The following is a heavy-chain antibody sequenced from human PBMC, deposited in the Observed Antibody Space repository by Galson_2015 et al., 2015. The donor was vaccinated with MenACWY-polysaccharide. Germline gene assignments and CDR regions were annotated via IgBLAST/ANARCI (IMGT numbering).Heavy chain of an antibody. CDR3: ARATRDYGDYPGSPEGFDI. J-gene: IGHJ3*02. D-gene: IGHD4-17*01. Sequence: SLRLSCAASGFTFSSYWMHWVRQAPGKGLVWVSRINSDGSSTSYADSVKGRFTISRDNAKNTLYLQMNSLRAEDTAVYYCARATRDYGDYPGSPEGFDIWGQGTMVTVSS. V-gene: IGHV3-74*01. CDR2: INSDGSST. CDR1: GFTFSSYW.